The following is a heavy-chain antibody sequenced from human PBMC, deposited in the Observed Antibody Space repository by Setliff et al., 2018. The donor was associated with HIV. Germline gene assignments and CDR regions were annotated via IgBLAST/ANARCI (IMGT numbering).Heavy chain of an antibody. J-gene: IGHJ6*02. V-gene: IGHV7-4-1*02. D-gene: IGHD3-10*01. Sequence: SVKVSCKASGYTFSEYAIHWVRQAPGQGLEWMGWINTNTGNPTYAQGFTGRFVFSLDTSVSTAYLQISSLKAEDTAVYYCARVEIYGSGFYYYGMDVWGQGTTVTVSS. CDR1: GYTFSEYA. CDR3: ARVEIYGSGFYYYGMDV. CDR2: INTNTGNP.